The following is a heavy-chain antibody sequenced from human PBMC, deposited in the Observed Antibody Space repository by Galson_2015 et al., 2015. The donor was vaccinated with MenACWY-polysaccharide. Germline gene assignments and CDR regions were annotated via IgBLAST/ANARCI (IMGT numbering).Heavy chain of an antibody. D-gene: IGHD2-2*01. CDR1: GSRFSNSG. CDR3: AREGSRIVFHAFDI. V-gene: IGHV3-33*01. Sequence: SLRLSCAASGSRFSNSGMHWVRQAPGKGLEWVAVIQYDGSNKVYADSVKGRFTISRDNSKNTVFLEVNTLGVEDTAVYYCAREGSRIVFHAFDIWDQGTMVTVSS. J-gene: IGHJ3*02. CDR2: IQYDGSNK.